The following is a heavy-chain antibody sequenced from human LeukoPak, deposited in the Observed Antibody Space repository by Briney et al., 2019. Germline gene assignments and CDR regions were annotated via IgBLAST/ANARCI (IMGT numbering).Heavy chain of an antibody. CDR1: GFTFSSYD. J-gene: IGHJ4*02. CDR2: IGTAGDT. V-gene: IGHV3-13*01. Sequence: GGSLRLSCAASGFTFSSYDMHWVRQPTGKGLEWVSAIGTAGDTYYSHSVKGRFTISRENAKNSLYLHMNSLSAGDTAVYYCARDPSVAGTRDWGQGTLVTVSS. D-gene: IGHD6-19*01. CDR3: ARDPSVAGTRD.